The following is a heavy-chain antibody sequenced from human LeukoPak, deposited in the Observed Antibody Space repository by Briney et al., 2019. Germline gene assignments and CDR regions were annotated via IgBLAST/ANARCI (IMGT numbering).Heavy chain of an antibody. CDR3: AKDLKCGGNSGLLYDY. CDR1: GFTFTHYA. CDR2: ISGSGGST. D-gene: IGHD4-23*01. V-gene: IGHV3-23*01. Sequence: GGSLRLSCAASGFTFTHYALTWVRQPPGKGLEWVSAISGSGGSTYYADSVKGRFTISRDNSKNTLNLQMNSLRAEDTAVYYCAKDLKCGGNSGLLYDYWGQGTLVTVSS. J-gene: IGHJ4*02.